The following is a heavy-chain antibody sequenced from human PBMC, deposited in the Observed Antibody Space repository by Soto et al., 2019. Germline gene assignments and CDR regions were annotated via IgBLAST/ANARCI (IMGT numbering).Heavy chain of an antibody. V-gene: IGHV1-3*01. Sequence: QVQLVQSGAEVKNPGASVKDSCRASGYTFTGNAIHWIRQAPGQRLEWIGKIDPGNGNTKYSQNFQGRVTITRHTPASDSYMELNTLGTEDASIYYSAGSQTGYSRFDYWGQGTLVTVSS. CDR1: GYTFTGNA. CDR3: AGSQTGYSRFDY. CDR2: IDPGNGNT. J-gene: IGHJ4*02. D-gene: IGHD3-9*01.